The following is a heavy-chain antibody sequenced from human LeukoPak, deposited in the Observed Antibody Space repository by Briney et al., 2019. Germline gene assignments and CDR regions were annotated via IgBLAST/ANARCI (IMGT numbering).Heavy chain of an antibody. CDR1: GFTFSSYA. CDR2: ISGSGGST. Sequence: GGSLRLSCAASGFTFSSYAMSWVRQAPGKGLEWVSAISGSGGSTYYADSVTGRFTISRDNSKNTLYLQRNRLRAEDTAVYYCAKDRYYDRYGPEAWGQGTLVTVSS. J-gene: IGHJ5*02. V-gene: IGHV3-23*01. CDR3: AKDRYYDRYGPEA. D-gene: IGHD3-22*01.